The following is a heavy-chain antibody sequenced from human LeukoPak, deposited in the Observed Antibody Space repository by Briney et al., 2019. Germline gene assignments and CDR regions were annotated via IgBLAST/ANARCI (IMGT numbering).Heavy chain of an antibody. D-gene: IGHD3-10*01. CDR2: IYRGASDT. J-gene: IGHJ4*02. CDR3: ARRDYKEGRGYSI. V-gene: IGHV5-51*01. Sequence: GESLKISCQGSGDSSISYWIDWVRQVPGKGLEWMGIIYRGASDTRYSPSCQGQATISANKSFSTAYMQWSSLKASGTAMYYWARRDYKEGRGYSIWGQGTLVTVSS. CDR1: GDSSISYW.